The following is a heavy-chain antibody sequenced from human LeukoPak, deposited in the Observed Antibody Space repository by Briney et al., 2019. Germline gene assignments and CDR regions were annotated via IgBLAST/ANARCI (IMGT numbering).Heavy chain of an antibody. V-gene: IGHV3-7*01. CDR2: IKQDGSEK. D-gene: IGHD3-10*01. J-gene: IGHJ4*02. CDR1: GFTFSSYW. CDR3: ARAVLLWHGSLDY. Sequence: GGSLRLSCAAPGFTFSSYWMSWVRQAPGKGLEWVANIKQDGSEKYYVDSVKGRFTISRDNAKNSLYLQMNSLRAEDTAVYYCARAVLLWHGSLDYWGQGTLVTVSS.